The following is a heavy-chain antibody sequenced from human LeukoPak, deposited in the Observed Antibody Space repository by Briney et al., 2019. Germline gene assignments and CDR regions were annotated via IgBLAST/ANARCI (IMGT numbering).Heavy chain of an antibody. V-gene: IGHV5-51*01. J-gene: IGHJ4*02. CDR2: IYPGDSDT. Sequence: GESLKISCKGSGYSFTSYWIGWVRQMPGKGLEWMGIIYPGDSDTRYSPSFQGQVTISADKSISTAYLQWSSLKASDSAMYYCPRGVYYDILTGPAGNFDYWGQRTLGTVSS. CDR1: GYSFTSYW. D-gene: IGHD3-9*01. CDR3: PRGVYYDILTGPAGNFDY.